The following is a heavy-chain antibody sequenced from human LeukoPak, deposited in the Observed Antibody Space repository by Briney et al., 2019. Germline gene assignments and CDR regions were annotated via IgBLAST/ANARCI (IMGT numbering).Heavy chain of an antibody. CDR2: ISAYNGNT. CDR1: GYTFTSYG. D-gene: IGHD5-18*01. CDR3: ARVGYSYGRDWFDP. J-gene: IGHJ5*02. Sequence: ASVKVSCKASGYTFTSYGISWVRQAPGQGLEWMGWISAYNGNTNYAQKLQGRVTMTTDTSTSTAYMELRSLRSDDTAVYYCARVGYSYGRDWFDPWAREPWSPSPQ. V-gene: IGHV1-18*01.